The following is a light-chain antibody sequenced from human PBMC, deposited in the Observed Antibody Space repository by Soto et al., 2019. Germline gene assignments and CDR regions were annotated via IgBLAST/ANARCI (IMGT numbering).Light chain of an antibody. CDR1: QSVGTF. CDR3: QHRTNWPRT. J-gene: IGKJ2*01. CDR2: DTS. Sequence: EVVLTQSPVTLSLSPGERATLSCRASQSVGTFLAWYQQKPGQAPRVIIYDTSNRATGIPARFSRTGAGTDFALTISSVEPEDFAVYFCQHRTNWPRTFGQGTKLDIK. V-gene: IGKV3-11*01.